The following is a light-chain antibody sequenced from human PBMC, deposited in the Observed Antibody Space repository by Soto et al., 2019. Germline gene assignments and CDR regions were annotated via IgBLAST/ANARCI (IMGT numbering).Light chain of an antibody. CDR3: LLSYSGVGGV. J-gene: IGLJ2*01. CDR2: STT. Sequence: QAVVTQEPSLTVSPGGTVTLTCGSSTGAVTSGHYPYWFQQKPGQAPRTLIYSTTNKHPWTPARFSGSLLGDNAALTLSGAQPEDGADYYCLLSYSGVGGVFGGGTKLTVL. V-gene: IGLV7-46*01. CDR1: TGAVTSGHY.